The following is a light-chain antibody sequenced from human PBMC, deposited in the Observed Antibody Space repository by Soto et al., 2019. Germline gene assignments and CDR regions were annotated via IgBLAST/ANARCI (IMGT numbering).Light chain of an antibody. CDR2: DAS. J-gene: IGKJ2*01. CDR3: LQAYNYTYT. Sequence: GDRVTVTCRASQSISSWLAWYQQKPGKAPKLLIYDASSLESGVPSRFSGSGSGTEFTLTISSLQPEDFATYDCLQAYNYTYTVGQGTKVEIK. CDR1: QSISSW. V-gene: IGKV1-5*01.